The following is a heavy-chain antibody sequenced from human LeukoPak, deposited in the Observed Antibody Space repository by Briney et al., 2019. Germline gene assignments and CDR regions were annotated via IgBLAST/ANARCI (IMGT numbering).Heavy chain of an antibody. CDR2: ITSSSTTI. CDR3: ARVRGTALVNMYFDY. V-gene: IGHV3-48*02. D-gene: IGHD2-21*02. CDR1: GFTFTSHS. J-gene: IGHJ4*02. Sequence: GGSLRLSCAASGFTFTSHSMNWVRQAPGKGLEWVSFITSSSTTIYYADSVKGRFTISRDNAKNSLYLQMNSLRDEDTAVYYCARVRGTALVNMYFDYWSQGTLVTVSS.